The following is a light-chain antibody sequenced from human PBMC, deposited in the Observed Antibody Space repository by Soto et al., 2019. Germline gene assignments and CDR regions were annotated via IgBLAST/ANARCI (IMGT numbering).Light chain of an antibody. Sequence: EIVLTQSPATLSLSPGERATLSCRASQTVSSSFAWFQQKPGQAPRLLIYDISVRATGIPARFSGSGSGTDFTLTISSLEPEDFAVYYCQQRSSWPTFGGGTKVEIK. V-gene: IGKV3-11*01. CDR2: DIS. J-gene: IGKJ4*01. CDR3: QQRSSWPT. CDR1: QTVSSS.